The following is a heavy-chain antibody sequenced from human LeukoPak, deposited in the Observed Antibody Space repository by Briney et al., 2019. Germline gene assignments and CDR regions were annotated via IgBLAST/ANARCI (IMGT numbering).Heavy chain of an antibody. J-gene: IGHJ4*02. CDR2: IYHSGST. CDR1: GYSISSGYY. Sequence: SETLSLTCTVSGYSISSGYYWGWIRQPPGKGLEWIGSIYHSGSTYYNPSLKSRVTISVDTSKNQFSLKLSSVTAADTAVYYCARDRGWRVLDHWGQGTLVTVSS. CDR3: ARDRGWRVLDH. D-gene: IGHD2-15*01. V-gene: IGHV4-38-2*02.